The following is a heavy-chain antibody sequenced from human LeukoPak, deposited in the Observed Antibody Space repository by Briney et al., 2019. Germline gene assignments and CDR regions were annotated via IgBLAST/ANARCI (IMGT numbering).Heavy chain of an antibody. D-gene: IGHD1-26*01. CDR2: IYYTGGT. V-gene: IGHV4-59*08. Sequence: PSETLSLTCTVSGGSISTYYWTWIRQPPGKELEWIGYIYYTGGTNYNPSLNSRVSMSVDTSKNQFSLKLNSVTAADTAVYYCARGGVWFDPWGQGTLVTVSS. J-gene: IGHJ5*02. CDR1: GGSISTYY. CDR3: ARGGVWFDP.